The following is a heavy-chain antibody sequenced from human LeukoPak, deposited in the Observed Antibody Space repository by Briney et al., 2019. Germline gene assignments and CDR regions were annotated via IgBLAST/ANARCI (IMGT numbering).Heavy chain of an antibody. V-gene: IGHV3-30*02. CDR3: AKDYSKTSYYGSGTYYRPNWFDP. J-gene: IGHJ5*02. CDR2: IRSDGSNK. CDR1: GFTFSSYG. D-gene: IGHD3-10*01. Sequence: GGSLRLPCAASGFTFSSYGMHWVRQAPGTGLEWVAFIRSDGSNKNYADSVKGRFTISRDNSKNTLYLQMTSLSPDDTAVYYCAKDYSKTSYYGSGTYYRPNWFDPWGQGTLVTVSS.